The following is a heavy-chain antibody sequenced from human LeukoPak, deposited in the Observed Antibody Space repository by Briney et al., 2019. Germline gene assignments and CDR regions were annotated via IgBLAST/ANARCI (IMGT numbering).Heavy chain of an antibody. CDR1: GGSISSYY. CDR2: IYYSGST. V-gene: IGHV4-59*08. CDR3: VSRTDYGWFDP. D-gene: IGHD4-17*01. J-gene: IGHJ5*02. Sequence: PSETLSLTCTVSGGSISSYYWSWIRQPPGKGLEWIGYIYYSGSTNYNPSLKSRVTISVDTSKNQFSLKLSSVTAADTAVYYCVSRTDYGWFDPWGQGTLVTVSS.